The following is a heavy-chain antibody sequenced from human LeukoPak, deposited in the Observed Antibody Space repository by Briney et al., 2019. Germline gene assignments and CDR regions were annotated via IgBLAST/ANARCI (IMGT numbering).Heavy chain of an antibody. CDR3: ARGRDYYGSGRFDY. D-gene: IGHD3-10*01. CDR2: IYYSGST. V-gene: IGHV4-59*01. Sequence: PSETLSLNCTVSGGSISSYYWSWIRQPPGKGLEWIGYIYYSGSTNYNPSLKSRVTISVDTSKNQFSLKLSSVTAADTAVYYCARGRDYYGSGRFDYWGQGTLVTVSS. J-gene: IGHJ4*02. CDR1: GGSISSYY.